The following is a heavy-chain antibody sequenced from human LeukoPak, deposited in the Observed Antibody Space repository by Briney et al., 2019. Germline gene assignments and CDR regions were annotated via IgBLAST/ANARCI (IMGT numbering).Heavy chain of an antibody. CDR3: AKSFEAMIVVVIFDY. V-gene: IGHV3-23*01. CDR2: ISGSGGST. Sequence: GGSLRLSCAASGFTFSSYAMSWVRQAPGKGLEWVSAISGSGGSTYYADSVKGRFTISRDNSKNTLYLQMSSLRAEDTAVYYCAKSFEAMIVVVIFDYWGQGTLVTVSS. CDR1: GFTFSSYA. D-gene: IGHD3-22*01. J-gene: IGHJ4*02.